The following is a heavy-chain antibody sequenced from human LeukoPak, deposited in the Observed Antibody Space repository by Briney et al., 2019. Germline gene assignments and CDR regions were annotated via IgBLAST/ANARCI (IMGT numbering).Heavy chain of an antibody. V-gene: IGHV1-18*01. CDR1: GYTFTSYG. CDR2: ISAYNGNT. J-gene: IGHJ1*01. Sequence: ASVKVSCKASGYTFTSYGISWVRQPPGQGLEWMGWISAYNGNTSYAQKLQGRVTMTTDTSTSTAYMELRSLRSDDTAVYYCARDPRRYCRSTSCYVGYFQHWGQGTLVTVSS. CDR3: ARDPRRYCRSTSCYVGYFQH. D-gene: IGHD2-2*01.